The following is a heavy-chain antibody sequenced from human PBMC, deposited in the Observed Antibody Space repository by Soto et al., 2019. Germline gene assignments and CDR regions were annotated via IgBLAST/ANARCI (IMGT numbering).Heavy chain of an antibody. CDR1: GGSFSGYY. V-gene: IGHV4-34*01. CDR2: INHSGST. D-gene: IGHD3-10*01. J-gene: IGHJ3*02. Sequence: QVQLQQWGAGLLKPSETLSLTCAVYGGSFSGYYWSWIRQPPGKGLEWIGEINHSGSTNYNPSLKSRVTIAVDTSKNQFSLMLSSVTAAYTAVYYCARDVYGSGSYFDAFDIWGQGTMVTVSS. CDR3: ARDVYGSGSYFDAFDI.